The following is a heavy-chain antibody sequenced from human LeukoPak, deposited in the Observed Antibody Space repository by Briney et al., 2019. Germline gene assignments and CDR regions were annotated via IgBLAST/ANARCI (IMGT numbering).Heavy chain of an antibody. V-gene: IGHV3-30*18. CDR1: GFTFSSYG. Sequence: GGSLRLSCAASGFTFSSYGMHWVRQAPGKGLEWVAVISYDGSNKYYADSVKGRFTISRDNSKNTLYLQMNSLRAEDTAVYYCAKDPSDSGSYPDYWGQGTLVTVSS. J-gene: IGHJ4*02. D-gene: IGHD1-26*01. CDR3: AKDPSDSGSYPDY. CDR2: ISYDGSNK.